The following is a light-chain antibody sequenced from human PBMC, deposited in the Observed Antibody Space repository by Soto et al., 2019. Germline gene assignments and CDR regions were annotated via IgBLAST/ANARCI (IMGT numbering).Light chain of an antibody. V-gene: IGLV2-23*02. CDR1: SSDVGSYNL. J-gene: IGLJ2*01. Sequence: QSALTQPASVSGSPGQSITISCTGTSSDVGSYNLVSWYQHDPGKAPRLMIYEVIKRPSGVSNRFSGSKSGNTASLTISGLQAEDEADYYCCSYAGSSTFVVFGGGTKLTVL. CDR2: EVI. CDR3: CSYAGSSTFVV.